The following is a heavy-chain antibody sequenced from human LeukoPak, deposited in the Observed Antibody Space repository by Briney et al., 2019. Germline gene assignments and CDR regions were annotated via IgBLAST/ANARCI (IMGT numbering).Heavy chain of an antibody. CDR3: ARVSRISSGWET. CDR1: GFYFTDYA. CDR2: IKQDGSEK. Sequence: GGSLRISCAASGFYFTDYAMSWVRQAPGKGLEWVANIKQDGSEKYYVDSVKGRFTISRDNAKNSLYLQMNSLRAEDTAVYYCARVSRISSGWETWGQGTLVTVSS. J-gene: IGHJ4*02. V-gene: IGHV3-7*03. D-gene: IGHD6-19*01.